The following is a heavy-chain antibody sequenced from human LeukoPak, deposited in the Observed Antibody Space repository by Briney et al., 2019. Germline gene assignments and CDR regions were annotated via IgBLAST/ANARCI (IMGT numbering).Heavy chain of an antibody. CDR1: GLTVSSNY. CDR2: IYSTGST. CDR3: ARAASADRRYFDF. Sequence: GGSLRLSCAASGLTVSSNYMSWVRQAPGKGLEWVSVIYSTGSTFYADSVKGRFTISRDNSKNTLYLQMNSLRPEDTAVYYRARAASADRRYFDFWGQGTLVTVSS. D-gene: IGHD3-22*01. V-gene: IGHV3-66*01. J-gene: IGHJ4*02.